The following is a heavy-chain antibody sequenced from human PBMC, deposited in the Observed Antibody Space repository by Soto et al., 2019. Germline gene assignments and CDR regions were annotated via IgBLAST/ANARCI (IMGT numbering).Heavy chain of an antibody. J-gene: IGHJ4*02. D-gene: IGHD2-21*02. V-gene: IGHV3-23*01. CDR3: AKSIRGPGGDCYPYYFDY. Sequence: PGGSLRLSCAASGFTFSSYAMSWARQAPGKGLEWVSAISGSGGSTYYADSVKGRFTISRDNSKNTLYLQMNSLRAEDTAVYYCAKSIRGPGGDCYPYYFDYWGQGTLVTVSS. CDR1: GFTFSSYA. CDR2: ISGSGGST.